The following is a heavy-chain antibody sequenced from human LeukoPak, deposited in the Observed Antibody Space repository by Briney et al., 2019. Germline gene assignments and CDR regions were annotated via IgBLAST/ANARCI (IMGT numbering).Heavy chain of an antibody. D-gene: IGHD6-25*01. J-gene: IGHJ4*02. CDR2: INHSGST. CDR1: GGSFSGYY. V-gene: IGHV4-34*01. Sequence: SGTLSLTCAVYGGSFSGYYWSWIRQPPGKGLEWIGEINHSGSTNYNPSLKSRVTISVDTSKNQFSLKLSSVTAADTAVYYCARDSGYGGDYWGQGTLVTVSS. CDR3: ARDSGYGGDY.